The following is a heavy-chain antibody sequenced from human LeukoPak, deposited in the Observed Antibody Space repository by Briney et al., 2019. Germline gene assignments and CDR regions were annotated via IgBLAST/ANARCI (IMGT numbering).Heavy chain of an antibody. J-gene: IGHJ3*02. V-gene: IGHV3-48*03. D-gene: IGHD6-13*01. CDR1: AFTFSSYG. CDR2: ISTGGTM. Sequence: GWSLRLSCAASAFTFSSYGMNWVRQAPGKGLEWVSYISTGGTMYCADSVKGRFTISRDNAKNSLYLQMDSLRAEDTAVYYCARVSGKQSSSWYAFDIWGQGTMVTVSS. CDR3: ARVSGKQSSSWYAFDI.